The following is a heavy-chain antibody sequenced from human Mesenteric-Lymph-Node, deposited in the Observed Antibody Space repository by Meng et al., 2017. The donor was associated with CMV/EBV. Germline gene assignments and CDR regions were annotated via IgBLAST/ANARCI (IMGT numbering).Heavy chain of an antibody. CDR2: ISSSSSYI. D-gene: IGHD1-26*01. CDR1: GFTFSDYY. Sequence: GESLKISCAASGFTFSDYYMSWIRQAPGKGLEWVSSISSSSSYIYYADSVKGRFTISRDNAKNSLYLQMNSLRAEDTAVYYCARDGVGATTSHYYYGMDVWGQGTTVTVSS. V-gene: IGHV3-11*06. CDR3: ARDGVGATTSHYYYGMDV. J-gene: IGHJ6*02.